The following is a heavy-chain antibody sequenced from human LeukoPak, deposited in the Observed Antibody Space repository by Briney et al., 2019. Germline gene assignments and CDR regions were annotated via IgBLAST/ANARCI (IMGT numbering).Heavy chain of an antibody. J-gene: IGHJ4*02. V-gene: IGHV4-34*01. CDR2: INHSGST. D-gene: IGHD6-19*01. Sequence: PSETLSLTCAVYGGSFSGYYWSWIRQPPGKGLEWIGEINHSGSTNYNPSLKSRVPISVDTSKNQFSLKLSSVTAADTAVYYCASFKAEGFDYWGQGTLVTVSS. CDR1: GGSFSGYY. CDR3: ASFKAEGFDY.